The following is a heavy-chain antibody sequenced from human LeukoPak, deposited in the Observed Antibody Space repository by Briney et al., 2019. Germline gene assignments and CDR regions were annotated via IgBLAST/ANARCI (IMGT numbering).Heavy chain of an antibody. J-gene: IGHJ4*02. V-gene: IGHV4-30-4*08. CDR1: GGSISSGDYY. CDR3: ARRTPGSYFDY. CDR2: IYYSGST. Sequence: PSQTLSLTCTVSGGSISSGDYYWRWIRQPPGKGLEWIGYIYYSGSTYYNPSLKSRVTISVDTSKNQFSLKLSSVTAADTAVYYCARRTPGSYFDYWGQGTLVTVPS. D-gene: IGHD1-14*01.